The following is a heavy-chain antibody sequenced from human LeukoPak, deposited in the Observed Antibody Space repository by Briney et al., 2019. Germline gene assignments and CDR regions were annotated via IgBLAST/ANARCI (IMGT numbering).Heavy chain of an antibody. V-gene: IGHV3-30-3*01. CDR3: ARGICFLEWLPDGDAFDI. J-gene: IGHJ3*02. Sequence: HPGGSLRLSCAASGFTFSSHAMHWVRQAPGKGLEWVAVISYDGSNKYYADSVKGRFTISRDNSKNTMYLRMNSLRAEDTAVYYCARGICFLEWLPDGDAFDIWGRGTMVTVSS. D-gene: IGHD3-3*01. CDR2: ISYDGSNK. CDR1: GFTFSSHA.